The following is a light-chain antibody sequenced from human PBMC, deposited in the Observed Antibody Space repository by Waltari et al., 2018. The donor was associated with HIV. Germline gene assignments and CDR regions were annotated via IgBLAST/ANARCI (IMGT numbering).Light chain of an antibody. J-gene: IGKJ2*01. CDR2: DAS. V-gene: IGKV3-11*01. CDR1: QNVGRY. Sequence: DIVLTQSPATLSLSPGERATLSCRARQNVGRYLVWYQQKPGQSPRLLMYDASNRATGIPARFSGSGSGTDFTLTISSLEPEDFAVYYCQHRSSWPLYTFGQGTNLEIK. CDR3: QHRSSWPLYT.